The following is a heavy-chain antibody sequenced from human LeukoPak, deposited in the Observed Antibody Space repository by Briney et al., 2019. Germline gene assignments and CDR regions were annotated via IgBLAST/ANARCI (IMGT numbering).Heavy chain of an antibody. Sequence: PGGSLRLSCAVSGFTLSRYWMHWVRQAPGKGLAWVARMYSDGSATTYADSVRGRFTISRDNAKNTLYLQMNSLRAEDTAVYYCAREFEATGFWAFDYWGQGTLVTASS. V-gene: IGHV3-74*01. D-gene: IGHD3-16*01. CDR2: MYSDGSAT. CDR3: AREFEATGFWAFDY. CDR1: GFTLSRYW. J-gene: IGHJ4*02.